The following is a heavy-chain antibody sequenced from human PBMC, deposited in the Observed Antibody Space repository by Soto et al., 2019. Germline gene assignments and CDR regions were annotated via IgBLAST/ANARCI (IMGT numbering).Heavy chain of an antibody. CDR3: ARVDRPSARRGWCDA. D-gene: IGHD2-2*01. Sequence: QVQLVQSGAEVKKPGASVRVSCKASGYSLRNYAFAWVRQAPGQGLEWMAWLSGYNGDTQYAPKFQGRVTLTTDTSTNTAYVDLRTLRSGDTAVYYCARVDRPSARRGWCDAWGQGTLVTVSS. V-gene: IGHV1-18*01. CDR1: GYSLRNYA. CDR2: LSGYNGDT. J-gene: IGHJ5*02.